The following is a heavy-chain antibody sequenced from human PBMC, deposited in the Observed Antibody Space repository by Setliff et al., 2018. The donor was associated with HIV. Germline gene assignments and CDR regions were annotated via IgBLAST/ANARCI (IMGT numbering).Heavy chain of an antibody. CDR3: ARSTVGIRGVVRGYYYYYMDV. Sequence: QTGGSLRLSCAASGFTFSSYWMHWVRQAPGKGLVWVSRINSDGSSTSYADSVKGRFTISRDNAKNTLYLQMNSLRAVDTAAYYCARSTVGIRGVVRGYYYYYMDVWGKGTTVTVSS. V-gene: IGHV3-74*01. CDR2: INSDGSST. D-gene: IGHD3-10*01. J-gene: IGHJ6*03. CDR1: GFTFSSYW.